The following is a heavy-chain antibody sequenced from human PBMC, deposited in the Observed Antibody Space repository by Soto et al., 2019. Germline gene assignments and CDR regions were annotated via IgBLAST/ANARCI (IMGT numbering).Heavy chain of an antibody. CDR2: ISGSGGST. V-gene: IGHV3-23*01. CDR3: AKGHFWSGHKPNWFDP. J-gene: IGHJ5*02. D-gene: IGHD3-3*02. CDR1: GFTFSSYA. Sequence: PGGSLRLSCAASGFTFSSYAMSWVRQAPGKGLEWVSAISGSGGSTYYADSVKGRFTISRDNSKNTLYLQMNSLRAEDTAVYYCAKGHFWSGHKPNWFDPWGQGTLVTVSS.